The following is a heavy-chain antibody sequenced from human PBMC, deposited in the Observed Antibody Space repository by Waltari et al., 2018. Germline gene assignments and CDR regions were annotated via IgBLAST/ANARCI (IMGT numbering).Heavy chain of an antibody. Sequence: LLESGGGLVQPGGSLRLSWSASGFTSRAYVMSWVRQAPGKGLEWVSTISGSGATTDYADSVKGRFAISRDNSKNTLYLKINSLRAEDTAVYYCASLVTGSDYWGQGTLVTVSS. V-gene: IGHV3-23*01. CDR3: ASLVTGSDY. D-gene: IGHD2-21*02. J-gene: IGHJ4*02. CDR2: ISGSGATT. CDR1: GFTSRAYV.